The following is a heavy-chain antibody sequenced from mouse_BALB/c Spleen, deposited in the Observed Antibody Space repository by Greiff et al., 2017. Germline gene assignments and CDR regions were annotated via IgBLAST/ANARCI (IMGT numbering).Heavy chain of an antibody. J-gene: IGHJ3*01. Sequence: QVQLKQSGAELVRPGTSVKVSCKASGYAFTNYLIEWVKQRPGQGLEWIGVINPGSGGTNYNEKFKGKATLTADKSSSTAYMQLSSLTSDDSAVYFCARGDYGNYFAYWGQGTLVTVSA. D-gene: IGHD2-1*01. CDR2: INPGSGGT. CDR1: GYAFTNYL. CDR3: ARGDYGNYFAY. V-gene: IGHV1-54*01.